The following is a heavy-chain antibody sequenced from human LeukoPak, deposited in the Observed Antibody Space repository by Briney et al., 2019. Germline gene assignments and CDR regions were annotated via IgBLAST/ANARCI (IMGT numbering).Heavy chain of an antibody. CDR2: INPNTGDT. Sequence: ASVKVSCKASGYTFTGYYIHWVRQAPGQGLVWMGWINPNTGDTDYAQKFQGRVTMTRDTSISTAYMELSRLTSDDTAVYYCARDGSSWYGYFDYWGQGTLVTVSS. D-gene: IGHD6-13*01. CDR3: ARDGSSWYGYFDY. CDR1: GYTFTGYY. J-gene: IGHJ4*02. V-gene: IGHV1-2*02.